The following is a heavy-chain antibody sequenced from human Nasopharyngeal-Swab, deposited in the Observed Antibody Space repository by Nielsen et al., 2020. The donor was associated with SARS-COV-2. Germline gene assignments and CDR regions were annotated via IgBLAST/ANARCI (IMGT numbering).Heavy chain of an antibody. V-gene: IGHV5-51*01. Sequence: GGSLRLSCRASGYSFNNNWIGWVRQMPGKGLEFMGIIYPSDSDTRYSPPFQGQVTISADKSITTAYLQWSSLKASDTAMYYCARLPPNCGGDCYFDYWGQGTPVTVSS. CDR1: GYSFNNNW. CDR2: IYPSDSDT. CDR3: ARLPPNCGGDCYFDY. D-gene: IGHD2-21*02. J-gene: IGHJ4*02.